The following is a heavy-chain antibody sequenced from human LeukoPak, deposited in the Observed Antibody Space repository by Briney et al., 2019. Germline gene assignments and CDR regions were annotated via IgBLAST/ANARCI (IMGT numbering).Heavy chain of an antibody. J-gene: IGHJ5*02. Sequence: ASVKVSCKASGYTFTSYGFSWVRQAPGQGLEWMGWISAYNGNTNYAQKLQGRVTMTTDTSTSTAYMELRSLRSDDTAVYYCARVDYGDYEGWFDPWGQGTLVTVSS. V-gene: IGHV1-18*04. CDR2: ISAYNGNT. D-gene: IGHD4-17*01. CDR3: ARVDYGDYEGWFDP. CDR1: GYTFTSYG.